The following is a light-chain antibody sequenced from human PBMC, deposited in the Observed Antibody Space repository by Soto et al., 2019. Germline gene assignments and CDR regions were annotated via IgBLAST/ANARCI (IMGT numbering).Light chain of an antibody. V-gene: IGKV3-20*01. Sequence: EIVLTQSPGTLSLSPGDRATLSCRASQSFSTSYLAWYQHKPGQAPRLLIYNTFTRATGIPARFSGSGSGTAFTLTNSRLQPEDCAVYYCQEYGGSPFTFGPGTKVDI. CDR2: NTF. CDR1: QSFSTSY. CDR3: QEYGGSPFT. J-gene: IGKJ3*01.